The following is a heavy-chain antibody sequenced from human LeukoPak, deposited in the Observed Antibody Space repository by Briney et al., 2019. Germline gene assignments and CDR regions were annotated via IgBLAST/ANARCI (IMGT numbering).Heavy chain of an antibody. Sequence: GGSLRLSCAASGFTFSDYYMSWIRQAPGKGLEWVSYISSSSSYTNYADSVKGRFTISRDNAKNSLYLQMNSLRAEDTAVYYCATGYTYYDILTGYHDAFDIWGQGTMATVSS. J-gene: IGHJ3*02. CDR3: ATGYTYYDILTGYHDAFDI. CDR1: GFTFSDYY. D-gene: IGHD3-9*01. CDR2: ISSSSSYT. V-gene: IGHV3-11*03.